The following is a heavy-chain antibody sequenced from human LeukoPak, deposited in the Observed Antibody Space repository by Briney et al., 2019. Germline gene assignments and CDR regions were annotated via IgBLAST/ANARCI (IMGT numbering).Heavy chain of an antibody. D-gene: IGHD5-12*01. V-gene: IGHV4-39*07. Sequence: SETLSLTCTVSGGSISSSSYYWGWIRQPPGKGLEWIGSIYYSGSTYYNPSLKSRVTISVDTSKNQFSLKLSSVTAADTAVYYCARTGYSGYDWGMDYYYYMDVWGKGTTVTISS. J-gene: IGHJ6*03. CDR1: GGSISSSSYY. CDR2: IYYSGST. CDR3: ARTGYSGYDWGMDYYYYMDV.